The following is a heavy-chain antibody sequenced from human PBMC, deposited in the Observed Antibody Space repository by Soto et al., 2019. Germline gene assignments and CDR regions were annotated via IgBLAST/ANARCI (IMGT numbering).Heavy chain of an antibody. D-gene: IGHD6-13*01. CDR2: ISGSGGST. CDR3: AKGRSSRGIAAAGQLDY. Sequence: GGSLRLSCAASGFTFSSYAMSWVRQAPGKGLEWVSAISGSGGSTYYADSVKGRFTLSRDNSKNTLYLQMNSLRAEDTAVYYCAKGRSSRGIAAAGQLDYWGQGTLVTVSS. J-gene: IGHJ4*02. CDR1: GFTFSSYA. V-gene: IGHV3-23*01.